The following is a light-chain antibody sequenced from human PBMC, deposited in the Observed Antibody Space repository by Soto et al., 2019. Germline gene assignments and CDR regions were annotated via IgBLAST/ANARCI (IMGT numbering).Light chain of an antibody. CDR3: QQANSCPPT. Sequence: DIQMTQSPSSVSASLGDRVTITCRASQAIGKWLAWYQQKPGRAPQLLIYAASSLQSGVPSRFSGSGSGEDFTLTISSLQPEDFATYYCQQANSCPPTFGPGTKVDIK. CDR2: AAS. J-gene: IGKJ3*01. CDR1: QAIGKW. V-gene: IGKV1-12*01.